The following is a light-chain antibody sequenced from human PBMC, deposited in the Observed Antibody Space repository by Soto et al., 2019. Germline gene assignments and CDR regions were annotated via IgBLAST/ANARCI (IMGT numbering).Light chain of an antibody. J-gene: IGKJ4*01. Sequence: DIPMTQSPSTLSASVGARFTITCRASQSISSWLAWYQQKPGKAPKLLIYDASSLESGVPSRFSGSGSGTEFTLTISSLQPDDFATYYCQQYNSPSLTFGGGTKVEIK. CDR1: QSISSW. V-gene: IGKV1-5*01. CDR3: QQYNSPSLT. CDR2: DAS.